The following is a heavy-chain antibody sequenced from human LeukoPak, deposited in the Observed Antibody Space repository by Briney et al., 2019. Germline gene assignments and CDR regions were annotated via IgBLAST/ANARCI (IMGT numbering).Heavy chain of an antibody. CDR3: ARGGEYSSLSSRF. CDR2: INPNSGGT. Sequence: ASVKVSCKASGYTFTGYYMHWVRQAPGQGLEWMGRINPNSGGTNYAQKFQGRVTMTRDTSISTAYMELSRLRSDDTAVYYCARGGEYSSLSSRFWGQGTLVTVSS. J-gene: IGHJ4*02. V-gene: IGHV1-2*06. D-gene: IGHD6-6*01. CDR1: GYTFTGYY.